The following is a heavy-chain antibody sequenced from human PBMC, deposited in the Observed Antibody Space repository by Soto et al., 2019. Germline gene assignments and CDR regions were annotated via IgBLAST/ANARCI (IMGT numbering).Heavy chain of an antibody. D-gene: IGHD2-2*01. CDR2: ISYDGSNK. CDR3: ARDLGYCSSTSCYSRYYYYGMDV. J-gene: IGHJ6*02. CDR1: GFTFSSYA. V-gene: IGHV3-30-3*01. Sequence: QVQLVESGGGVVQPGRSLRLSCAASGFTFSSYAMHWVRQAPGKGLEWVAVISYDGSNKYYADSVKGRFTISRDNSKNTLYLQMNSLRAEDRAVYYCARDLGYCSSTSCYSRYYYYGMDVWGQGTTVPVSS.